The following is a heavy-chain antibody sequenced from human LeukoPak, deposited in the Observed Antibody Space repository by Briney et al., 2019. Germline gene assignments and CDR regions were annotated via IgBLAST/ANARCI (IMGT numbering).Heavy chain of an antibody. CDR3: ARAPSTVRSWCYLDY. CDR1: APTVSSSS. V-gene: IGHV3-66*01. CDR2: AYSGGYT. Sequence: GGSLRLSWAAAAPTVSSSSMRCARQAPGKGLEWVSAAYSGGYTNYADSVKGRFTISRDNSKNTLYLQMSSLRAEDTAVYLCARAPSTVRSWCYLDYWGQGTLVTVSS. D-gene: IGHD6-13*01. J-gene: IGHJ4*02.